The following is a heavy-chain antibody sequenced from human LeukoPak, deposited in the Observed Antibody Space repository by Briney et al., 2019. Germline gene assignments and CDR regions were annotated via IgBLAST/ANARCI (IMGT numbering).Heavy chain of an antibody. Sequence: ASVKVSCKASGYTFTCYYMDWVRQAPGQGIEWMGWINPNSGGTNYAQKFQGRVTMTRDTSISTAYMELSRLRSDDTAVYYCARDQGYYDSSGYHRWGQGTLVTVSS. CDR3: ARDQGYYDSSGYHR. CDR1: GYTFTCYY. J-gene: IGHJ4*02. V-gene: IGHV1-2*02. CDR2: INPNSGGT. D-gene: IGHD3-22*01.